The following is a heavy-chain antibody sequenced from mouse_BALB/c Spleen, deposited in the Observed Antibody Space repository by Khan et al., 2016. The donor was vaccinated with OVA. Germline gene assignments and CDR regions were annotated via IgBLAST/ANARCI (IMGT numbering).Heavy chain of an antibody. CDR1: GFTFNIYA. Sequence: EVQLVETGGGLVQPKGSLKLSCAASGFTFNIYAMNWVRQAPGKGLEWVARIRSKSNNYATYYADSVKDRFTISRDDSQSMLYLQMNNLKTEDTAMYYCVRLDAMDYWGQGSPVTVSS. CDR2: IRSKSNNYAT. J-gene: IGHJ4*01. V-gene: IGHV10-1*02. CDR3: VRLDAMDY.